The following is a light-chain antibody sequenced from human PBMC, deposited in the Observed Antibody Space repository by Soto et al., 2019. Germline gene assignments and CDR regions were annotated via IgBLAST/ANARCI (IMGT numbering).Light chain of an antibody. CDR2: VAS. Sequence: DIQMTQSLSYLSASVGDRVTITCRASQSISNSLSWYQQKPGKAPKFLIYVASTLQSGVPSRFSGSGSGTDFTLTISSLQPEDVATYFCQQTFSPPYTFGQGTKLEIK. J-gene: IGKJ2*01. CDR1: QSISNS. CDR3: QQTFSPPYT. V-gene: IGKV1-39*01.